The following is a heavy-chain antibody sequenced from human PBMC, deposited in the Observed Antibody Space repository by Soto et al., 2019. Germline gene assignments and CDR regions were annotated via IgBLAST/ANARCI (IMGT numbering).Heavy chain of an antibody. CDR3: AREVIPLTTDWYFDL. J-gene: IGHJ2*01. CDR1: GGSISGGVGGLYY. V-gene: IGHV4-30-4*01. D-gene: IGHD4-17*01. CDR2: IYDRWST. Sequence: QLQLRESGPGLVKPSETLSLTCTVSGGSISGGVGGLYYWSWIRQPPGKVLEWIGYIYDRWSTYYNPSLKSRVTISVDTSKNQFSLRLSSVTAADTAVYYCAREVIPLTTDWYFDLWGRGTLVTVSS.